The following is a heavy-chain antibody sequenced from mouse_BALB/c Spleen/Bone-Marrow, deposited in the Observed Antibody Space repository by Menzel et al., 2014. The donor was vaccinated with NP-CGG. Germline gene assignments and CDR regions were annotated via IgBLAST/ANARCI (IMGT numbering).Heavy chain of an antibody. D-gene: IGHD3-1*01. CDR2: IYPGSGST. CDR3: TKLGAPYGSDY. V-gene: IGHV1S22*01. CDR1: GYTFTSYW. Sequence: LQQPGSELVRPGASVKLSCKASGYTFTSYWMHWAKQRPGQGLEWIGNIYPGSGSTNYDEKFKSKATLTVDTSSSTAYMQLCGQPSKETAVYSGTKLGAPYGSDYWGQGTSVTVSS. J-gene: IGHJ4*01.